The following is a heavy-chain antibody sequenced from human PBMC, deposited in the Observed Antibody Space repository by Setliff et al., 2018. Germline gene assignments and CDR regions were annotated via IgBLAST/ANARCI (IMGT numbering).Heavy chain of an antibody. V-gene: IGHV1-18*01. J-gene: IGHJ4*02. CDR2: ISGYNSNT. CDR3: ATFRGYTYGYDY. Sequence: ASVKVSCKASGFTFKTYSFSWIRQAPGQGLEWVGWISGYNSNTIYAQNFQGRVTMTTDASTNTAYMELRSLGSDDTAVYYCATFRGYTYGYDYWGQGALVTVSS. CDR1: GFTFKTYS. D-gene: IGHD5-18*01.